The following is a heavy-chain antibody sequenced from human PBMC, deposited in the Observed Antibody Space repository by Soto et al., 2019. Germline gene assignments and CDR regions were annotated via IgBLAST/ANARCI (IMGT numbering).Heavy chain of an antibody. CDR2: IIPIPGTA. V-gene: IGHV1-69*01. Sequence: QVQLVQSGAEVKKPGSSVKVSCKASGGTFGSYAISWVRQAPAQGLEWMGGIIPIPGTANYEQKFQGRVTIAADESTSTAYMELSSLRSADTAVYYCARSQGSSTSLELYYYYYYGMDVWGQGTTVTVSS. J-gene: IGHJ6*02. D-gene: IGHD2-2*01. CDR3: ARSQGSSTSLELYYYYYYGMDV. CDR1: GGTFGSYA.